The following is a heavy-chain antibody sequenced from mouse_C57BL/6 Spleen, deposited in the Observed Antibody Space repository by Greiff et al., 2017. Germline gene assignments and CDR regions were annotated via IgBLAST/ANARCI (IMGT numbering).Heavy chain of an antibody. Sequence: EVMLVESGGGLVKPGGSLKLSCAASGFTFSSYAMSWVRQTPEKRLEWVATISDGGSYTYYPDNVKGRFTISRDNAKNNLYLQMSHLKSEDTAMYYCARGNYDGSSLPWYFDVWGTGTTVTVSS. V-gene: IGHV5-4*03. CDR2: ISDGGSYT. CDR3: ARGNYDGSSLPWYFDV. D-gene: IGHD1-1*01. J-gene: IGHJ1*03. CDR1: GFTFSSYA.